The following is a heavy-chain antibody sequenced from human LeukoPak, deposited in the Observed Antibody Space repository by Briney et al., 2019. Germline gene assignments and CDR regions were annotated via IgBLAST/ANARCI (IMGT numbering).Heavy chain of an antibody. CDR1: GFTFSSYS. Sequence: RGSLRPSSAASGFTFSSYSMNWVRQAPGKGLEWVSYISSSSSTIYYADSVKGRFTISRDNAKNSLYLQMNSLRAEDTAVYYCARDLIAAAGRHWGQGTLVTVSS. V-gene: IGHV3-48*01. J-gene: IGHJ4*02. D-gene: IGHD6-13*01. CDR3: ARDLIAAAGRH. CDR2: ISSSSSTI.